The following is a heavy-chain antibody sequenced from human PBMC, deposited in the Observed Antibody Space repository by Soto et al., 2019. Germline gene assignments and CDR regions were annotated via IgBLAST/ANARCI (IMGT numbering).Heavy chain of an antibody. CDR3: AAGWCSGGSCYPTFDY. Sequence: ASVKVSCKASGFTFTSSAVQWVRQARGQRLEWIGWIVVGSGNTNYAQKFQERVTITRDMSTSTAYMELSSLRSEDTAVYYCAAGWCSGGSCYPTFDYWGQGTLVTVSS. J-gene: IGHJ4*02. D-gene: IGHD2-15*01. CDR2: IVVGSGNT. V-gene: IGHV1-58*01. CDR1: GFTFTSSA.